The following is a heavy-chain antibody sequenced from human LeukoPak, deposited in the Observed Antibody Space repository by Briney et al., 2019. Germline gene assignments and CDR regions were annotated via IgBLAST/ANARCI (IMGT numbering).Heavy chain of an antibody. V-gene: IGHV3-23*01. CDR2: ISGGGGST. CDR1: GFTFSSYA. D-gene: IGHD1/OR15-1a*01. CDR3: AKASRIIGTIDY. Sequence: GGSLRLSCAASGFTFSSYAMSWVRQAPGKGLEWVSAISGGGGSTDYADSVKGRFTVSRDNSKNTLYLLLNSLRAEETAVYYCAKASRIIGTIDYWGQGTLVTVSS. J-gene: IGHJ4*02.